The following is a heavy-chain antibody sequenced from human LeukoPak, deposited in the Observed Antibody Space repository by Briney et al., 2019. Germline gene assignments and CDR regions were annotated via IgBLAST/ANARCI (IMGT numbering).Heavy chain of an antibody. V-gene: IGHV4-4*07. Sequence: SETLSLTCTVSGGSISSYYWSWIRQPAGKGLEWIGLIHTSGSTHYNPSLKSRVTMSVDTSKNQFSLKLSSVTAADTAVYYCARGRGTTGTTDYWGQGTLVTVSS. D-gene: IGHD1-1*01. CDR1: GGSISSYY. J-gene: IGHJ4*02. CDR3: ARGRGTTGTTDY. CDR2: IHTSGST.